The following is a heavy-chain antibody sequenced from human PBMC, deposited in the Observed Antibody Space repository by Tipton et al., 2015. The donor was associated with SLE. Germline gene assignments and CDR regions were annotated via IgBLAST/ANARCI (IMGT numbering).Heavy chain of an antibody. Sequence: TLSLTCAVYGGSFSGYYWSWIRQPPGKGLEWFGEINHSGSTNYNPSLKSRVTISVDTSKNQFSLKLSSVTAADTAVYYCARDSPYYYDSSGYLDYYYGMDVWGQGTTVTVSS. CDR2: INHSGST. CDR1: GGSFSGYY. CDR3: ARDSPYYYDSSGYLDYYYGMDV. D-gene: IGHD3-22*01. J-gene: IGHJ6*02. V-gene: IGHV4-34*01.